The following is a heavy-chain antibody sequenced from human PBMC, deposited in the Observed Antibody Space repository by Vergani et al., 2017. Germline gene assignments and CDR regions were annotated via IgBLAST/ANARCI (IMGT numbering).Heavy chain of an antibody. CDR2: IYYSGST. CDR3: GRVADCYGLGSRLLDL. J-gene: IGHJ5*02. V-gene: IGHV4-59*01. D-gene: IGHD3-10*01. Sequence: QVQLQESGPGLVKPSETLSLTCTVSGGSISSYYWSWIRQPPGKGLEWIGYIYYSGSTNYNPSLKSRVTISVDTSKNQFSLKLNSVTAADTAVYYCGRVADCYGLGSRLLDLWGQGILVTVSS. CDR1: GGSISSYY.